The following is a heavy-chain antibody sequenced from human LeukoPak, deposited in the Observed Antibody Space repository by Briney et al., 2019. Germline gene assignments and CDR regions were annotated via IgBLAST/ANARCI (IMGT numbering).Heavy chain of an antibody. CDR2: IIPIFGTA. J-gene: IGHJ3*02. V-gene: IGHV1-69*06. CDR1: GGTFSSYA. CDR3: ARAPSESLNAFDI. Sequence: SVKVSCKASGGTFSSYAISWVRQAPGQGLEWMGGIIPIFGTANYAQKFQGRVTITADKSTSTAYMELSSLRSEDTAVYYCARAPSESLNAFDIWGQGTMVTVSS.